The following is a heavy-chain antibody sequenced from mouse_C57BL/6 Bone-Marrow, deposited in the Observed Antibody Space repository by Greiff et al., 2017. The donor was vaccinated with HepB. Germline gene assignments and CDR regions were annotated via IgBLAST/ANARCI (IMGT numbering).Heavy chain of an antibody. CDR3: ARSGDYGSSPYAMDY. V-gene: IGHV14-3*01. Sequence: EVKLQESVAELVRPGASVKLSCTASGFNIKNTYMHWVKQRPEQGLEWIGRIDPANGNTKYAPKFQGKATITADTSSNTAYLQLSSLTSEDTAIYYCARSGDYGSSPYAMDYWGQGTSVTVSS. D-gene: IGHD1-1*01. CDR1: GFNIKNTY. CDR2: IDPANGNT. J-gene: IGHJ4*01.